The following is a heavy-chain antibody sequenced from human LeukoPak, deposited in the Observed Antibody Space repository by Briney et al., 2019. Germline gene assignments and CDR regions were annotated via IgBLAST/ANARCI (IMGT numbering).Heavy chain of an antibody. Sequence: PSETLSLTCTVSGGSISSYYWSWIRQPPGKGLEWIGYIYYSGSTNYNPSLKSRVTISVDTSKNQFSLKLSSVTAADTAVYYCARSSGYYGGDAFDIWGQGTMVTVSS. J-gene: IGHJ3*02. CDR2: IYYSGST. CDR3: ARSSGYYGGDAFDI. D-gene: IGHD3-22*01. V-gene: IGHV4-59*01. CDR1: GGSISSYY.